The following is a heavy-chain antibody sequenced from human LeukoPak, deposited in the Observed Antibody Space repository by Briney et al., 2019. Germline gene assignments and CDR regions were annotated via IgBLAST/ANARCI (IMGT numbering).Heavy chain of an antibody. CDR1: GFIFSSFG. V-gene: IGHV3-30*02. J-gene: IGHJ5*02. CDR2: IRHDGINK. CDR3: AWSLNH. Sequence: GGSLRLSCVASGFIFSSFGMHWVRQAPGKGLEWVAFIRHDGINKYYADSVKGRFTISRDNSKNTLSLQMNSLGAEDTAVYYCAWSLNHWGQGTLVTVSS. D-gene: IGHD1-26*01.